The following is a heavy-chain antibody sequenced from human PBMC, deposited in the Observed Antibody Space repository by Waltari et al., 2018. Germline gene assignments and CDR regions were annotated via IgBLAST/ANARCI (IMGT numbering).Heavy chain of an antibody. CDR1: GYTFTSYA. D-gene: IGHD4-17*01. Sequence: QVQLVQPGAEVKKPGASVKVSCKASGYTFTSYAMHWVRQAPGKRLEGMGWINAGNGNTKYSQKFQGRVTITRDTSASTAYMELSSLRSEDTAVYYCAREGGTVAVTTTQPIPGLDFQHWGQGTLVTVSS. CDR3: AREGGTVAVTTTQPIPGLDFQH. V-gene: IGHV1-3*01. CDR2: INAGNGNT. J-gene: IGHJ1*01.